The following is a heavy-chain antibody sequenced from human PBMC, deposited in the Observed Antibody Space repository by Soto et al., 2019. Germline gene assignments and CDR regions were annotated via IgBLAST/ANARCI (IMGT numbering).Heavy chain of an antibody. CDR3: ARTMTIDYYDSSGLGYYFDY. CDR1: GGTFSSYA. CDR2: IIPIFGTA. D-gene: IGHD3-22*01. V-gene: IGHV1-69*12. Sequence: QVQLVQSGAEVKKPGSSVKVSCKASGGTFSSYAISWVRQAPGQGLEWMGGIIPIFGTANYAQKFQGRVTITADESTGTAYMELSSLRSEDTAVYYCARTMTIDYYDSSGLGYYFDYWGQGTLVTVSS. J-gene: IGHJ4*02.